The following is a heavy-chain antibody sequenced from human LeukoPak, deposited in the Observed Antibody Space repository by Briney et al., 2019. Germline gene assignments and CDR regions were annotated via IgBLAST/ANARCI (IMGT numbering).Heavy chain of an antibody. D-gene: IGHD2-2*01. Sequence: GGSLRLSCAGSGFIFSSYSMNWVRQAPGKGLEWVSSISSSSTYIYYADSVKGRFTISRDNAKSSLYLQMNSLRAEDTAVYYCGHCSATSCYAGGYWGQGTLVTVFS. V-gene: IGHV3-21*06. CDR1: GFIFSSYS. CDR2: ISSSSTYI. CDR3: GHCSATSCYAGGY. J-gene: IGHJ4*02.